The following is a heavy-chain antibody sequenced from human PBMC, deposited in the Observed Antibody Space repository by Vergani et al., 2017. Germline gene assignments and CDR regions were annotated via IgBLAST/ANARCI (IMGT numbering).Heavy chain of an antibody. D-gene: IGHD2-21*01. V-gene: IGHV4-31*03. CDR1: GAYVGSGGYY. CDR2: IYYSGTT. J-gene: IGHJ4*02. Sequence: QVQLQESGPGLVKASQTLSLTCSVSGAYVGSGGYYWTWVRQRPGMGLDWIGYIYYSGTTYYNPSLESRLTISLDTSENHLSLKLTSVTDADTAVYYCARHISVVRPSSMTAFDYWGQGTLVTVSS. CDR3: ARHISVVRPSSMTAFDY.